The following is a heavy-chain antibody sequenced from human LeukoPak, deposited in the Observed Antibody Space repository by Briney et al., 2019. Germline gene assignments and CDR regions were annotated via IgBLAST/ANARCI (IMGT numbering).Heavy chain of an antibody. CDR1: GYIFDRYA. D-gene: IGHD3-10*01. J-gene: IGHJ4*02. CDR2: INTKSGNP. Sequence: ASVKVSCKASGYIFDRYAMNWARQAPGQGLEWMGWINTKSGNPTYAQGFTGRFVFSLDTSVSTAYLQIFNLKAEDTAVYYCVRELETMVRGVVVDYWGQGTLVYVSS. V-gene: IGHV7-4-1*01. CDR3: VRELETMVRGVVVDY.